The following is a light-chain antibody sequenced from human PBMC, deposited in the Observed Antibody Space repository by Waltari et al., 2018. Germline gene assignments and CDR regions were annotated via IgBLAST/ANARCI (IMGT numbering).Light chain of an antibody. CDR3: QSADSSGTFVV. CDR2: KDS. Sequence: SYELTQPPSVSVSPGQTARITCSGDALPKQYAYWYQQKPGQAPVLVIYKDSERPSGIPERFSGSSSETTVTLTISGVQAEGEADYYCQSADSSGTFVVFGGGTKLTVL. V-gene: IGLV3-25*03. J-gene: IGLJ2*01. CDR1: ALPKQY.